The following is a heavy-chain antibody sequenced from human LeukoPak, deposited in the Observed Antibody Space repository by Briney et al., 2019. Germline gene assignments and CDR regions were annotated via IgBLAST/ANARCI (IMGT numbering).Heavy chain of an antibody. J-gene: IGHJ4*02. CDR1: GYTFTSYG. V-gene: IGHV1-69*13. Sequence: ASVKVSCKASGYTFTSYGISWVRQAPGQGLEWMGGIIPIFGTANYAQKFQGRVTITADESTSTAYMELSSLRSEDTAVYYCARDRNDILTGYWYYWGQGTLVTVSS. CDR3: ARDRNDILTGYWYY. D-gene: IGHD3-9*01. CDR2: IIPIFGTA.